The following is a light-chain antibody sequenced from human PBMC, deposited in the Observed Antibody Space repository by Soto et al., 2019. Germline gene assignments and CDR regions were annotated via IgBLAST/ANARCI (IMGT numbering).Light chain of an antibody. CDR1: SSDVGGYNY. CDR3: SSYTSRSTPSTYV. CDR2: DVS. J-gene: IGLJ1*01. V-gene: IGLV2-14*03. Sequence: QSVLTQPASVSGSPGQSITISCTGTSSDVGGYNYVSWYQHHPGKAPKLMIYDVSNRPSGVSNRFSGSKSGNTASLIISGLQAEDEADDYCSSYTSRSTPSTYVFGTGIKVNVL.